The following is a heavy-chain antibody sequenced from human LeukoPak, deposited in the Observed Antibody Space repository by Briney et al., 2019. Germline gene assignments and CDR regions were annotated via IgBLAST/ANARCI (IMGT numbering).Heavy chain of an antibody. CDR3: AKAVLWFGESYFDY. CDR2: ISGSGGST. J-gene: IGHJ4*02. Sequence: GGSLRLSCAASGFNFSSYAMSWVRQAPGKGLEWVSAISGSGGSTYYADSVKGRFTISRDNSKNTLYLQMNSLRAEDTAVYYCAKAVLWFGESYFDYWGQGTLVTVSS. D-gene: IGHD3-10*01. CDR1: GFNFSSYA. V-gene: IGHV3-23*01.